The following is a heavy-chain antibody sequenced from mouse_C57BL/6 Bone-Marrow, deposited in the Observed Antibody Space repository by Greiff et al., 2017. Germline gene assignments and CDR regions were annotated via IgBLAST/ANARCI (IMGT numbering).Heavy chain of an antibody. CDR2: INPSSGYT. CDR3: ASYYGSSPTWFAY. V-gene: IGHV1-7*01. J-gene: IGHJ3*01. Sequence: VQRVESGAELAKPGASVKLSCKASGYTFTSYWMHWVKQRPGQGLEWIGYINPSSGYTKYNQKFKDKATLTADKSSSTAYMQLSSLTYEDSAVYYCASYYGSSPTWFAYWGQGTLVTVSA. D-gene: IGHD1-1*01. CDR1: GYTFTSYW.